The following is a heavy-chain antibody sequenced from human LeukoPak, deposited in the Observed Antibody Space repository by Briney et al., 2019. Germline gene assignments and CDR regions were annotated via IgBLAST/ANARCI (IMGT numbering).Heavy chain of an antibody. V-gene: IGHV1-8*01. J-gene: IGHJ5*02. CDR3: ARGPRNDP. Sequence: GASVKVSCKTSGYPFTTYEINWVRQAAGQGLEWMGWVHPDTGYADYAQMFQGRVTMTSDTSISTAYMELSSLRSDDTAVYFCARGPRNDPWGQGALVTVSS. CDR2: VHPDTGYA. CDR1: GYPFTTYE. D-gene: IGHD1-14*01.